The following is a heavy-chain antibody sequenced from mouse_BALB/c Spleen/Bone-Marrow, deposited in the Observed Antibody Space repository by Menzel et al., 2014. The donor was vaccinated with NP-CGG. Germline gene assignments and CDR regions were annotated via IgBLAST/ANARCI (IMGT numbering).Heavy chain of an antibody. V-gene: IGHV2-3*01. CDR3: AIYYRSSWFAY. CDR1: GFSLTSYG. CDR2: IWGDGNT. D-gene: IGHD2-14*01. Sequence: VKLQESGPGLVAPSQSLSITCTVSGFSLTSYGLSWVRQPPGKGLEWLGVIWGDGNTNYHSALISRLSISKDNSKSQVFLKLNRLQTDDTATYYCAIYYRSSWFAYWGQGTLVTVSA. J-gene: IGHJ3*01.